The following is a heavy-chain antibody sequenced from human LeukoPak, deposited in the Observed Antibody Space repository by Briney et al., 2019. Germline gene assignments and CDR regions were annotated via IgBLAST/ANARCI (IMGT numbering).Heavy chain of an antibody. CDR3: ARVGPWYYYDSSGYYFDY. V-gene: IGHV4-34*01. CDR2: INHSGGT. CDR1: GGSFSGYY. Sequence: SETLSLTCAVYGGSFSGYYWSWIRQPPGKGLEWIGEINHSGGTNYNPSLKSRVTISVDTSKNQFSLKLSSVTAADTAVYYCARVGPWYYYDSSGYYFDYWGQGTLVTVSS. D-gene: IGHD3-22*01. J-gene: IGHJ4*02.